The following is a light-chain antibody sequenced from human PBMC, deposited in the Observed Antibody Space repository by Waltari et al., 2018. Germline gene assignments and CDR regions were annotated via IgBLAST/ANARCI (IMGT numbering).Light chain of an antibody. CDR1: QSISSY. J-gene: IGKJ4*01. Sequence: DIQMTQSPSSLSASVGDRVTITCRASQSISSYLNWYQQKPGKAPKLLNYAASSLQSGVPSRFSGSGSGTDFTLTISSLQPEDFATYYCQQSYSTPPNTFGGGTKVEIK. CDR3: QQSYSTPPNT. CDR2: AAS. V-gene: IGKV1-39*01.